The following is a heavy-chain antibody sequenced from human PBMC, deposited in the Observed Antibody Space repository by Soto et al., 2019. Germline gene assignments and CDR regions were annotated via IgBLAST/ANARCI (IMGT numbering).Heavy chain of an antibody. D-gene: IGHD4-17*01. CDR1: GGSISSGGYY. V-gene: IGHV4-31*03. CDR2: IYYSGST. J-gene: IGHJ4*02. Sequence: SETLSLTCTVSGGSISSGGYYWSWIRQHPGKGLEWIGYIYYSGSTYYNPSLKSRVTISVDTSKNQFSLKLSSVTAADTAVYYCARRALYGDYGSKFDYWGQGTLVTVSS. CDR3: ARRALYGDYGSKFDY.